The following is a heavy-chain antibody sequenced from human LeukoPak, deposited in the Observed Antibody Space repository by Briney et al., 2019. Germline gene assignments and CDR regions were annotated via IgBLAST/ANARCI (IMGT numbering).Heavy chain of an antibody. Sequence: AGGSLRLSCAASGFTFSDYYMSWIRQAPGKGLEWVSYISSSRSTIYYADSVKGRFTISRDNGKNSLYLQMNSLRAEDTAVYYCARAVAARTHYYFDYWGQGTLVTVSS. J-gene: IGHJ4*02. CDR1: GFTFSDYY. CDR3: ARAVAARTHYYFDY. V-gene: IGHV3-11*01. D-gene: IGHD6-19*01. CDR2: ISSSRSTI.